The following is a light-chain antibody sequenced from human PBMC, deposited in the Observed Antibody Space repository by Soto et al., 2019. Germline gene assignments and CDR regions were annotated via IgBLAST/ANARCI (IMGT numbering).Light chain of an antibody. CDR3: CSDTSSNTYV. CDR1: SSDVGGYNY. V-gene: IGLV2-14*01. J-gene: IGLJ1*01. Sequence: QSALTQPASVSGSPGQSITVSCTGTSSDVGGYNYVSWYQQHPGKAPKRMIYEVSDRPSGVSNRFSGSKSGNTASLTISGLQAEDEADYYCCSDTSSNTYVFGTGTKVTVL. CDR2: EVS.